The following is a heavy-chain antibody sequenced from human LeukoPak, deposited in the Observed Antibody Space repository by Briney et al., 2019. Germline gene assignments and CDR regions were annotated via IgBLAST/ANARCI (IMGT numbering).Heavy chain of an antibody. V-gene: IGHV1-8*01. D-gene: IGHD3-3*01. CDR2: MNPNSGNT. CDR3: ARRAGVVILKYNWFDP. Sequence: ASVKVSCKASGYTFTSYDINWVRQATGQGLEWMGWMNPNSGNTGYAQKFQGRVTMTRNTSISTAYMELSSLRSEDTAVYYCARRAGVVILKYNWFDPWGQGTLVTVSS. CDR1: GYTFTSYD. J-gene: IGHJ5*02.